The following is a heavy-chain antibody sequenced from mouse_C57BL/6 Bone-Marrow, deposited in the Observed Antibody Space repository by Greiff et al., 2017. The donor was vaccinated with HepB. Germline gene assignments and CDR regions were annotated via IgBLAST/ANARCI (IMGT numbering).Heavy chain of an antibody. J-gene: IGHJ2*01. CDR1: GYTFTDYY. Sequence: EVQLQESGPVLVKPGASVKMSCKASGYTFTDYYMNWVKQSHGKSLEWIGVINPYNGGTSYNQKFKGKATLTVDKSSSTAYMELNSLTSEDSAVYYCARLDYGSFDYWGQGTTLTVSS. D-gene: IGHD1-1*01. CDR2: INPYNGGT. CDR3: ARLDYGSFDY. V-gene: IGHV1-19*01.